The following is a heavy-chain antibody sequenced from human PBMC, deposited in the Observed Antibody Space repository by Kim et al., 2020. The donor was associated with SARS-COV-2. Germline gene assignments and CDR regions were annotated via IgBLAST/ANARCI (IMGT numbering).Heavy chain of an antibody. CDR1: GFTFSSYE. CDR2: ISSRGSTI. Sequence: GGSLRLSCAASGFTFSSYEMNWVRQAPGKGLEWVSYISSRGSTIYYADSVKGRFTISRDNAKNSLYLQMNSLRAEDTAVYYCARASRVMIFGVVIEYYGMDVCGQRTTVSVSS. CDR3: ARASRVMIFGVVIEYYGMDV. J-gene: IGHJ6*02. V-gene: IGHV3-48*03. D-gene: IGHD3-3*01.